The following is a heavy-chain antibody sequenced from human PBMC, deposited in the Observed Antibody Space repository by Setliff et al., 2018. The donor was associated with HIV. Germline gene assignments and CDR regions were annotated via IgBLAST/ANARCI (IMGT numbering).Heavy chain of an antibody. D-gene: IGHD3-10*01. CDR2: IYTDGTA. CDR1: GGSITSGNYF. V-gene: IGHV4-61*09. J-gene: IGHJ5*02. CDR3: ARAAPPLWFGELRNWFDP. Sequence: SETLSLTCTVSGGSITSGNYFWTWIRQPAGKGLEWIGHIYTDGTANYNPSLKSRVTISVDTSKNQFSLKLSSVTAADTAVYYCARAAPPLWFGELRNWFDPWGQGTLVTVSS.